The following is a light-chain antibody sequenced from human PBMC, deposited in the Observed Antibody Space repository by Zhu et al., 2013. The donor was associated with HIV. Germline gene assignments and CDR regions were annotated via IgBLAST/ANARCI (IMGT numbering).Light chain of an antibody. CDR2: GAS. J-gene: IGKJ1*01. Sequence: DIVLTQSPGTLSLSPGERATLSCRASRDIHSNLAWYQQKPGQPPRLLIYGASTRATGVPDRFSGSGSGTEFTLTVNSLQPDDFATYYCQDYNGFPWTFGQGTEVELK. CDR1: RDIHSN. CDR3: QDYNGFPWT. V-gene: IGKV3D-15*01.